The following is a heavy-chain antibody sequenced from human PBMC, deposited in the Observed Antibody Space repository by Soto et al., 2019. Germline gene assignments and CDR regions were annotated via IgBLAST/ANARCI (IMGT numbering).Heavy chain of an antibody. V-gene: IGHV3-33*01. CDR2: IWHDGSNE. CDR3: ATVGRDGYPDFFDS. Sequence: PGGSLRLSCAASGFMFTNHGMHWVRQAPGKGLEWVAVIWHDGSNEYYADSVKGRFTISRDNSNNMLYLQMDTLRAEDTAVYYCATVGRDGYPDFFDSWGQGTRVT. J-gene: IGHJ3*02. CDR1: GFMFTNHG. D-gene: IGHD5-12*01.